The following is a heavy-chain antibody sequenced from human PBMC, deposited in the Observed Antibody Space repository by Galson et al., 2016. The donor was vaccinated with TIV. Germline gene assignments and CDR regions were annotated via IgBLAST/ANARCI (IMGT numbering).Heavy chain of an antibody. V-gene: IGHV5-51*01. CDR1: GYRFTNHW. D-gene: IGHD3-22*01. Sequence: QSGAEVKKPGESLKISCKASGYRFTNHWIGWVRQMPGKGLEWMGVIYPGDSDTRYSPSFQGQVTISAVKSSSTAHLQWSSLKASDTAMYYCARLEGYDDSASDYWGQGTLVTVSS. J-gene: IGHJ4*02. CDR2: IYPGDSDT. CDR3: ARLEGYDDSASDY.